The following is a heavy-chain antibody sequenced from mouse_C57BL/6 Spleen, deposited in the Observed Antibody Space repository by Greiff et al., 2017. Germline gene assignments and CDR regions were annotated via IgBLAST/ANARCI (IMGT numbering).Heavy chain of an antibody. CDR3: ARLDGYWYFDV. Sequence: VQLQQSGPELVKPGASVKIPCKASGYTFTDYNMDWVKQSHGKSLEWIGDINPNNGGTIYNQKFKGKATLTVDKSSSTAYMELRSLTSEDTAVYYCARLDGYWYFDVWGTGTTVTVSS. CDR2: INPNNGGT. CDR1: GYTFTDYN. D-gene: IGHD2-3*01. V-gene: IGHV1-18*01. J-gene: IGHJ1*03.